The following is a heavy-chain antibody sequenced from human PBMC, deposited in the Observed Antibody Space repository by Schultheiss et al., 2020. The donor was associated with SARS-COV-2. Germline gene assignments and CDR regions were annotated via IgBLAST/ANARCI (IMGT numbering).Heavy chain of an antibody. D-gene: IGHD3-22*01. CDR3: ARDGVTRNYYDSSFDY. Sequence: GGSLRLSCAASGFTFSNAWMSWVRQAPGKGLVWVGRIKSKTDGGSTYYADSVKGRFTISRDNAKNSLYLQMNSLRAEDTAVYYCARDGVTRNYYDSSFDYWGQGTLVTVSS. CDR2: IKSKTDGGST. CDR1: GFTFSNAW. V-gene: IGHV3-15*01. J-gene: IGHJ4*02.